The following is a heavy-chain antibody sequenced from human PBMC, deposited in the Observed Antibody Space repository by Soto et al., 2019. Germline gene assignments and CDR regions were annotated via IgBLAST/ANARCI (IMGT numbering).Heavy chain of an antibody. CDR1: GYSISSNNW. D-gene: IGHD1-26*01. V-gene: IGHV4-28*03. CDR3: ARGHGSYQYYFDY. J-gene: IGHJ4*02. Sequence: SETLSLTCAVSGYSISSNNWWGWIRHPPGNALEWIGYIYYSGSTYYNPSLKGRVTMPVDTSKNQCALERGSVTAVDTAVYYCARGHGSYQYYFDYWGEGTLVTVSS. CDR2: IYYSGST.